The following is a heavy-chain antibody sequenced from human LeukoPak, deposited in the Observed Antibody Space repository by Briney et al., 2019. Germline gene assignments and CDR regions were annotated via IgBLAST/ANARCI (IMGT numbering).Heavy chain of an antibody. J-gene: IGHJ3*02. Sequence: PGGSLRLSCAASGFTFSSYSMGWVRQAPGKGLEWVSGISGSGGSTDYADSVKGRFTISRDNSKNTLYLQMNSLRAEDTAVYYCAKDYSGSYDAFDIWGQGTMVTVSS. CDR2: ISGSGGST. D-gene: IGHD3-10*01. CDR3: AKDYSGSYDAFDI. CDR1: GFTFSSYS. V-gene: IGHV3-23*01.